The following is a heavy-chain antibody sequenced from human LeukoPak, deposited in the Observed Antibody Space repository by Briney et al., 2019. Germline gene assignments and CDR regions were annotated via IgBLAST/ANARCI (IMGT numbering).Heavy chain of an antibody. CDR1: GYSFTSYW. CDR3: ARALRVAAAGNIYFDY. Sequence: GESLKISCKCSGYSFTSYWIGWVRQMPGKGLEWMGINYPGDSDTRYSPSFQGQVTISADKSISTAYLQWSSLKASDTAMYYCARALRVAAAGNIYFDYWGQGTLVTVSS. D-gene: IGHD6-13*01. CDR2: NYPGDSDT. V-gene: IGHV5-51*01. J-gene: IGHJ4*02.